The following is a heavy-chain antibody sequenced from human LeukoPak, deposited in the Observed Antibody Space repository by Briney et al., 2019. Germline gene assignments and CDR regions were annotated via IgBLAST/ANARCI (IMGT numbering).Heavy chain of an antibody. CDR2: IGGSDGRT. Sequence: PGGSLRLSCAAPGFTFSSYAMSWVRQAPGKGLEWVSVIGGSDGRTYYADSVKGRFTISRDNSKNTLYMQMNSLRAEDTAVYYCAARNPNQYYFDYWGQGTLVTVSS. D-gene: IGHD1-14*01. CDR3: AARNPNQYYFDY. V-gene: IGHV3-23*01. CDR1: GFTFSSYA. J-gene: IGHJ4*02.